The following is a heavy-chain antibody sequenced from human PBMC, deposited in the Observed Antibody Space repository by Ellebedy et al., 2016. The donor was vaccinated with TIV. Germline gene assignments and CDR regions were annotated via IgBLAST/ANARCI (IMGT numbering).Heavy chain of an antibody. D-gene: IGHD4-17*01. CDR1: GISIGRYF. V-gene: IGHV4-59*01. J-gene: IGHJ2*01. CDR3: ARRLHYGDWYFDL. CDR2: IYYSGTT. Sequence: MPGGSLRLSCTVSGISIGRYFWNWIRQSPEKELEWIGYIYYSGTTTYSPSLKSCVTMSVDTSKNQFSLRLTSATAADTAVYYCARRLHYGDWYFDLWGRGTLVTVSS.